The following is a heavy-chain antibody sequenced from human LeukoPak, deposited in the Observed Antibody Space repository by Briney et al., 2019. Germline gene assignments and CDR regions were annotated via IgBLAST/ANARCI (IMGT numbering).Heavy chain of an antibody. CDR1: GGTFSSYA. V-gene: IGHV1-69*05. CDR2: IIPIFGTA. Sequence: SVKVSCKASGGTFSSYAISWVRQAPGQGLEWMGGIIPIFGTANYAQKFQGRVTITTDESTSTAYMELSSLRSEDTAVYYCNCNIVATWGNWFDPWGQGTLVTVSS. CDR3: NCNIVATWGNWFDP. J-gene: IGHJ5*02. D-gene: IGHD5-12*01.